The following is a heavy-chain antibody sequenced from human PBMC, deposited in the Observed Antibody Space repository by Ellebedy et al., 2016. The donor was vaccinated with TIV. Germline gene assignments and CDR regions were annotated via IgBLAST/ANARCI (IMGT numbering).Heavy chain of an antibody. CDR1: GFTFTSYA. CDR3: AKGRGGYYYVDFDY. D-gene: IGHD3-22*01. Sequence: GESLKISCAASGFTFTSYAMSWVRQAPGKGLEWVSTITGSGGTTYYADSVKGRLTISRDNSKNTLYLQMNSLRAEDTAVYYCAKGRGGYYYVDFDYWGQGTLVTVSS. J-gene: IGHJ4*02. V-gene: IGHV3-23*01. CDR2: ITGSGGTT.